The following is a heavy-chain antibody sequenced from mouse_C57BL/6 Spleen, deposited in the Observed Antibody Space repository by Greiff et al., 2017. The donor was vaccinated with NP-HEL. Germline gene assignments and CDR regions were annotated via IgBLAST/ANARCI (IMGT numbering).Heavy chain of an antibody. CDR3: TINSNYVYFDY. V-gene: IGHV1-19*01. CDR2: INPYNGGT. D-gene: IGHD2-5*01. CDR1: GYTFTDYY. Sequence: EVQLQQSGPVLVKPGASVKMSCKASGYTFTDYYMNWVKQSHGKGLEWIGGINPYNGGTSYNQKFKGKATLTVDKSSSTAYMELNSLTSEDSAVYYCTINSNYVYFDYWGQGTTLTVSS. J-gene: IGHJ2*01.